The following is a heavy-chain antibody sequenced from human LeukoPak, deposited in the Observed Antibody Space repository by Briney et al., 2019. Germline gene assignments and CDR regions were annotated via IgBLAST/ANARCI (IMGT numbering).Heavy chain of an antibody. CDR2: ISSSGSII. V-gene: IGHV3-11*04. CDR3: AELGITMIRGV. D-gene: IGHD3-22*01. J-gene: IGHJ6*04. CDR1: GFIFSDYY. Sequence: NPGGSLRLSCAASGFIFSDYYMSWIRQAPGKGLEWVSYISSSGSIIYYADSVKGRFTISRDNAQNSLYLQMNSLRAEDTAVYYCAELGITMIRGVWGKGTTVTISS.